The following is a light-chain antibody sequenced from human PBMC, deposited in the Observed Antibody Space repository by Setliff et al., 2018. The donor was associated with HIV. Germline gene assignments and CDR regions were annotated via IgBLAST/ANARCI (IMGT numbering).Light chain of an antibody. CDR3: SSYAGSNNLV. J-gene: IGLJ2*01. CDR1: SSDVGGYKY. CDR2: EVS. Sequence: QSALTQPPSASGSPGQSVTISCTGTSSDVGGYKYVSWYQQHSGKAPKLIIYEVSKRPSGVPDRFSGSKSGNTASLTVSGLQAEDEADYYCSSYAGSNNLVFGGGTKVTVL. V-gene: IGLV2-8*01.